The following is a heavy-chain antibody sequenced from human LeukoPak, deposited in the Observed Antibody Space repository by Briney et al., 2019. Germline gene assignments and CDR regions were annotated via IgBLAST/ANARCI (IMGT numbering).Heavy chain of an antibody. V-gene: IGHV3-53*01. J-gene: IGHJ4*02. CDR3: ARDPRLWFGELLSHNDY. CDR2: IYSGGST. Sequence: GGSLRLSCAASGFTVSSNYMSWVRQAPGKGLEWVSVIYSGGSTYYADSVKGRFTISRDNSKNTLYLQMNSLRAEDTAVYYCARDPRLWFGELLSHNDYWGQGTLVTVSS. CDR1: GFTVSSNY. D-gene: IGHD3-10*01.